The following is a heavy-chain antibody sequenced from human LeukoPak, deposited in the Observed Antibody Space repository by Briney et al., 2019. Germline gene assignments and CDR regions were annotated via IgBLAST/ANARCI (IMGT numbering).Heavy chain of an antibody. D-gene: IGHD4-11*01. CDR2: IYYSGST. Sequence: SETLSLTCTVSGGSISSYSWSWIRQPPGKGLEWIGYIYYSGSTNYNPSLKSRVTISVDTSKNQFSLKLSSVTAADTAVYYCARAYSNYGYYYYMDVWGKGTTVTVSS. V-gene: IGHV4-59*01. J-gene: IGHJ6*03. CDR3: ARAYSNYGYYYYMDV. CDR1: GGSISSYS.